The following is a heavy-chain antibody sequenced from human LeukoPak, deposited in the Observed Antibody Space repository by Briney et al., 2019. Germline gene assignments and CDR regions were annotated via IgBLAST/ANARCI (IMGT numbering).Heavy chain of an antibody. CDR3: ANSIDFDYGDYYFDY. V-gene: IGHV4-61*02. J-gene: IGHJ4*02. D-gene: IGHD4-17*01. Sequence: ASETLSLTCTVSGGSISSGSYYWSWIRQPAGKGLEWIGRIYTSGSTNYNPSLKSRVTISLDTSKNQFSLKLSSVTAADTAVYYCANSIDFDYGDYYFDYWGQGALVTISS. CDR2: IYTSGST. CDR1: GGSISSGSYY.